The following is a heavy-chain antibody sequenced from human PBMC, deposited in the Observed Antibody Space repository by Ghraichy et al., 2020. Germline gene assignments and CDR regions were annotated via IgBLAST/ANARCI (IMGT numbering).Heavy chain of an antibody. Sequence: GGSLRLSCAASGFTFSSFAFSWVRQAPGKGLEWISSISSTSSAINYAASVKGRFTVSRDNANNSLYLQMNSLRDDDTAVYYCARAFLCRCFDSWGQGALVTVSS. J-gene: IGHJ4*02. D-gene: IGHD2-15*01. CDR3: ARAFLCRCFDS. CDR1: GFTFSSFA. V-gene: IGHV3-48*02. CDR2: ISSTSSAI.